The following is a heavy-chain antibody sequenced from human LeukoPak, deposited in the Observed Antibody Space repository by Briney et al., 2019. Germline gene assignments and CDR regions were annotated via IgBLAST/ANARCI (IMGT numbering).Heavy chain of an antibody. D-gene: IGHD3-16*02. V-gene: IGHV3-21*01. CDR2: ISSSSSYI. J-gene: IGHJ4*02. CDR3: ASNDYDYVWGSYRPLYYFDY. Sequence: RSGGSLRLSCAASGFTFSSYSMNWVRQAPGKGLEWVSSISSSSSYIYYADSVKGRFTISRDNAKNSLYLQMNSLRAEDTAVYYCASNDYDYVWGSYRPLYYFDYWGRGTLVTVSS. CDR1: GFTFSSYS.